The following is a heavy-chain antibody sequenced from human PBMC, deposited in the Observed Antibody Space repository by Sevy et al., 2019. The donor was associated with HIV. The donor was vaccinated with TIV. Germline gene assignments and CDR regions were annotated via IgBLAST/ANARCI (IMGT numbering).Heavy chain of an antibody. D-gene: IGHD6-6*01. CDR2: ISYDGSNK. Sequence: GSLRLSCAASGFTFSSYAMHWVRQAPGKGLEWVAVISYDGSNKYYADSVKGRFTISRDNSKNTLYLQMNSLRAEDTAVYYCARDSSSPDLPWEVSALLDYWGQGTLVTVSS. CDR3: ARDSSSPDLPWEVSALLDY. J-gene: IGHJ4*02. V-gene: IGHV3-30-3*01. CDR1: GFTFSSYA.